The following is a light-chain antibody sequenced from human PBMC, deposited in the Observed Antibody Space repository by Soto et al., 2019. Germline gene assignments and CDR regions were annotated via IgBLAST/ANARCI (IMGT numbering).Light chain of an antibody. CDR3: QQRYSTPQT. J-gene: IGKJ2*01. Sequence: DIQMTQSPSSLSASVGDRVTITCRASQSISSYLNWYQQKPGKAPKLLIYAASSLQSGVPSRFSGSGSGTDFTLTISSLQPEDCATYYCQQRYSTPQTFGQGNKREIK. CDR1: QSISSY. V-gene: IGKV1-39*01. CDR2: AAS.